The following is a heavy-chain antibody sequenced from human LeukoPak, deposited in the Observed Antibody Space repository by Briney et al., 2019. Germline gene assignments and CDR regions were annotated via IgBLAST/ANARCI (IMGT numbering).Heavy chain of an antibody. D-gene: IGHD5-18*01. Sequence: PSETLSLTCTVSGYSISSGYYWGWILQPPGKGREWIGSIYHSGSTYYNPSLKSRVTISVDTSKNQFSLKLSSVTAADTAVYYCARQRGYSPLFDYWGQGTLVTVSS. CDR1: GYSISSGYY. CDR2: IYHSGST. V-gene: IGHV4-38-2*02. CDR3: ARQRGYSPLFDY. J-gene: IGHJ4*02.